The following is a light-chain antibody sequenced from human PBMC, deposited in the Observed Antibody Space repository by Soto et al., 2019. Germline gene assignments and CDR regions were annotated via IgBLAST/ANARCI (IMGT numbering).Light chain of an antibody. V-gene: IGKV1-12*01. Sequence: DIQMTQSPSSVSASVGDTVTITCRASQGVSTWLAWYQQKPGKAPKLLIYAASTLKTGLPSRFSGSGSETDFTLTISSLQPEDFATYFYQQANSFPITFGQGTRLEVK. CDR2: AAS. CDR3: QQANSFPIT. J-gene: IGKJ5*01. CDR1: QGVSTW.